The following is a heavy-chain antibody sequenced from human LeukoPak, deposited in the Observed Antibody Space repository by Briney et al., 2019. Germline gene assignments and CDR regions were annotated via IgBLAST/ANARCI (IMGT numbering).Heavy chain of an antibody. CDR1: GFTFNSYA. CDR3: AKDVDFWSGYYTFDY. D-gene: IGHD3-3*01. J-gene: IGHJ4*02. V-gene: IGHV3-23*01. CDR2: ISGSGGST. Sequence: GGSLRLSCAASGFTFNSYAMSWVRQAPGKGLEWVSAISGSGGSTYYADSVKGRFTISRDNSKNTLYLQMNSLRAEDTAVYYCAKDVDFWSGYYTFDYRGQGTLVTVSS.